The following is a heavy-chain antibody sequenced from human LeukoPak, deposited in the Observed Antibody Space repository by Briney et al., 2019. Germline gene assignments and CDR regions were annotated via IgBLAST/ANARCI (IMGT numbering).Heavy chain of an antibody. CDR2: ISAYSGNT. V-gene: IGHV1-18*01. J-gene: IGHJ4*02. Sequence: ASVKVSCKTSGYTFSHYGISWVRQAPGQGLEWVAWISAYSGNTDYAQKFQDRVTMTTDTSTSTAYMELRSLRSDDTAVYYCAREGRYCSGGSCYSSFDYWGQGTLVTVSS. D-gene: IGHD2-15*01. CDR3: AREGRYCSGGSCYSSFDY. CDR1: GYTFSHYG.